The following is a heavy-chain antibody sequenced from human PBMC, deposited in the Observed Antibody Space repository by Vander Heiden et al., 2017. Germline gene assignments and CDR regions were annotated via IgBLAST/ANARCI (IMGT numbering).Heavy chain of an antibody. J-gene: IGHJ4*02. CDR3: AKIFPDYGSVYIDY. CDR1: GFTFGGYA. Sequence: EVQLLESGGGLVQPGGSLRLSCAASGFTFGGYAMSWVRQAPGKGREWVSAISGSGGSTYYADSVRGRFTISRDNSKNTLYLQMNSLRAEDTAVYYCAKIFPDYGSVYIDYWGQGTLVTVSS. CDR2: ISGSGGST. V-gene: IGHV3-23*01. D-gene: IGHD3-10*01.